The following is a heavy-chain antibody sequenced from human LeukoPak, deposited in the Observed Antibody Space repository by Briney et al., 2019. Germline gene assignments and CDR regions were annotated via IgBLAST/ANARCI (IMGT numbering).Heavy chain of an antibody. D-gene: IGHD6-19*01. J-gene: IGHJ4*02. CDR1: GFTFGDYA. Sequence: PGGSLRLSCTASGFTFGDYAVNWVRQTPGKGLEWVSAISGSGGSTYYADSVKGRFTISRDNSKNTLYLQMNSLRAEDTAVYYCAKLLAVAGNYWGQGTLVTVSS. CDR3: AKLLAVAGNY. V-gene: IGHV3-23*01. CDR2: ISGSGGST.